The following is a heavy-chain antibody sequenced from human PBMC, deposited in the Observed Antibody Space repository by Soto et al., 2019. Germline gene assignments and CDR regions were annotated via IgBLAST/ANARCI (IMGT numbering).Heavy chain of an antibody. Sequence: ASVKVSCKASGYTFTSYDINWVRQAPGQGLEWMGIINPSDATTSYAQKWQGRVTMTRDTSTSTVYMELRSLRSEDTAVYYCTRSITRFLEWSFDYWGQGTLVTVSS. CDR1: GYTFTSYD. J-gene: IGHJ4*02. D-gene: IGHD3-3*01. CDR3: TRSITRFLEWSFDY. V-gene: IGHV1-46*03. CDR2: INPSDATT.